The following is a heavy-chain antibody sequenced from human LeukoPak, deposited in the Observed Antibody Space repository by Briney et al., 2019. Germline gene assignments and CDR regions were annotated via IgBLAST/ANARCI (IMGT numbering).Heavy chain of an antibody. V-gene: IGHV4-31*03. CDR2: IYYSGST. CDR1: GGSISSGGYY. J-gene: IGHJ6*03. CDR3: ARSPAVLWFGELASYYMDV. D-gene: IGHD3-10*01. Sequence: PSQTLSLTCTVSGGSISSGGYYWSWIRQHPGKGLEWIGYIYYSGSTYYNPSLKSRVTISVDTSKNQFSLKLSSVTAADTAVYYCARSPAVLWFGELASYYMDVWGKGTLVTVSS.